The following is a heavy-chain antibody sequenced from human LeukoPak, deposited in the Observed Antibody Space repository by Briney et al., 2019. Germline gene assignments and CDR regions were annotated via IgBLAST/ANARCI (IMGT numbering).Heavy chain of an antibody. CDR2: IYTSGST. J-gene: IGHJ6*03. CDR1: GGSLTGYY. D-gene: IGHD3-16*01. Sequence: SSETLSLTCTVSGGSLTGYYWSWIRQPAGKGLEWIGRIYTSGSTDYKLSLKSRGTMSVDTFKNQFSLRLSSVTAADTAVYYCAREGDYSYYMDVWGKGTTVTVSS. V-gene: IGHV4-4*07. CDR3: AREGDYSYYMDV.